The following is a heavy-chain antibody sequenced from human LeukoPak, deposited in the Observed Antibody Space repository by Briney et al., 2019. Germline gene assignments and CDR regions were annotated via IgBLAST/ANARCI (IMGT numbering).Heavy chain of an antibody. CDR1: GYSISSGYY. V-gene: IGHV4-38-2*02. CDR3: ARDRIAAATDAFDI. J-gene: IGHJ3*02. CDR2: IYHSGST. Sequence: SETLSLTCAVSGYSISSGYYWGWIRQPPGKGPEWIGSIYHSGSTYYNPSLKSRVTISVDTSKNQFSLKLSSVTAADTAVYYCARDRIAAATDAFDIWGQGTMVTVSS. D-gene: IGHD6-13*01.